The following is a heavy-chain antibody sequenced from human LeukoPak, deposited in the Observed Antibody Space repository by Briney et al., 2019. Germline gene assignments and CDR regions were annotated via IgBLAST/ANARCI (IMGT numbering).Heavy chain of an antibody. Sequence: SVKVSCKASGYTFTSYGISWVRQAPGQGLEWMGGIIPIFGTANYAQKFQGRVTITADESTSTAYMELSSLRSEDTAVYYCARFRGSSYFIDYWGQGTLVTVSS. CDR1: GYTFTSYG. CDR2: IIPIFGTA. V-gene: IGHV1-69*13. CDR3: ARFRGSSYFIDY. J-gene: IGHJ4*02. D-gene: IGHD3-22*01.